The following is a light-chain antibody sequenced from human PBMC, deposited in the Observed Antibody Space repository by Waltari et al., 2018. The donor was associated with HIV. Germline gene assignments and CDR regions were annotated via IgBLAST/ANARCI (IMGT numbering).Light chain of an antibody. J-gene: IGLJ3*02. V-gene: IGLV2-11*01. CDR3: CSYAGSYIWV. CDR1: RSDVGGYNY. CDR2: DVS. Sequence: QSALTQPRSVSGSPGQSVTISCTETRSDVGGYNYVSWYQQHPGKAPKVMIYDVSKRPSGGPDRFSGSKSGNPTSLTISGLQAEDEADYYCCSYAGSYIWVFGGGTKLTVL.